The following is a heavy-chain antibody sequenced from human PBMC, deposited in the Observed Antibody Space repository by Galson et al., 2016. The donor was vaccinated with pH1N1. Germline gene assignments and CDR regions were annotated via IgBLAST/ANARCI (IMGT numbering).Heavy chain of an antibody. V-gene: IGHV1-46*01. CDR2: INPSDGSA. Sequence: SVKVSCKASGYTFTSYYMHWVRQAPGQGLEWMGIINPSDGSASSAQMFQGRITMTRDTSTSIVYMELSSLRSEDTAVYYCARAGKSVDTTMANRGYFDYWGQGTLVTVSS. CDR1: GYTFTSYY. CDR3: ARAGKSVDTTMANRGYFDY. J-gene: IGHJ4*02. D-gene: IGHD5-18*01.